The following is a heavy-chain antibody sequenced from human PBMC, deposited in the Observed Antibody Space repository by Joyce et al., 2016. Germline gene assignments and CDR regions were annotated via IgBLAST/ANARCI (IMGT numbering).Heavy chain of an antibody. CDR3: ARGGETPYYFYYYMDV. V-gene: IGHV1-2*02. J-gene: IGHJ6*03. Sequence: QVQLVQSGAEVKKPGASVKVSCKASGYTLTGYYMHWVRQAPGQGLEWMGWIKPNSCGTNDAQKFQVRVTMTRDTSISTAYMELRRLASDDTAVYYCARGGETPYYFYYYMDVWGKGTTVTVSS. CDR1: GYTLTGYY. D-gene: IGHD5-12*01. CDR2: IKPNSCGT.